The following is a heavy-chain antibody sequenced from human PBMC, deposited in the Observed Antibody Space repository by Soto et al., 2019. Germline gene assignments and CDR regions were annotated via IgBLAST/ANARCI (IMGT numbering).Heavy chain of an antibody. CDR1: GYTFTSYG. J-gene: IGHJ6*02. V-gene: IGHV1-18*04. CDR2: ISAYNGNT. CDR3: ARDPPGSGWYYYYGMDV. D-gene: IGHD6-19*01. Sequence: GASVKVSCKASGYTFTSYGISWVRQAPGQGLEWMGWISAYNGNTNHAQKLQGRVTMTTDTSTGTAYMELRSLRSDDTAVYYCARDPPGSGWYYYYGMDVWGQGTTVTVSS.